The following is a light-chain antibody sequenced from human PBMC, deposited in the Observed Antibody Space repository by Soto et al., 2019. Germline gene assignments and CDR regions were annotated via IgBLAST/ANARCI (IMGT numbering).Light chain of an antibody. V-gene: IGLV1-40*01. CDR2: GNN. CDR3: QSYDSNLSGYV. J-gene: IGLJ1*01. CDR1: SSNIGANYD. Sequence: QSVLTQPPSVSGAPGQRVTISCTGSSSNIGANYDVHWYQHLPGTAPKPLIYGNNNRPSGVPDRFSGSKSGTSASLAITGLQAEDEADYYCQSYDSNLSGYVVGTGTKLTVL.